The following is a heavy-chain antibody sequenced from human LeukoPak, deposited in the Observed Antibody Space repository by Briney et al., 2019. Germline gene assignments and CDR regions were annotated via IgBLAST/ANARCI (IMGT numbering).Heavy chain of an antibody. Sequence: PGGSLRLSCAASGFTFSSYWMSWVRQAPGKGLEWVANINQDGSEKYYVDSVKDRFTISRDNAKNSLYLQMNSLRAEDTAVYYCAREGCSGGSCYHNWFDPWGQGNLVTVSS. CDR1: GFTFSSYW. J-gene: IGHJ5*02. CDR2: INQDGSEK. D-gene: IGHD2-15*01. V-gene: IGHV3-7*01. CDR3: AREGCSGGSCYHNWFDP.